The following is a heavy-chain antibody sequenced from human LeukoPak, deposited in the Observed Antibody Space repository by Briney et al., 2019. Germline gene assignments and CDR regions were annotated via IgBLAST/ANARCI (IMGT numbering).Heavy chain of an antibody. CDR2: ISSSGTTT. Sequence: GGSLRLSCSASGFIFSSYSMNWVRQAPGKGLEWISYISSSGTTTYYADSVKGRFTISRDNSKNKLYLQMNSLRAEDTAVYYCAKRINYYDGTYSHCFDYWGQGTLVTVSS. CDR1: GFIFSSYS. D-gene: IGHD3-22*01. J-gene: IGHJ4*02. V-gene: IGHV3-23*01. CDR3: AKRINYYDGTYSHCFDY.